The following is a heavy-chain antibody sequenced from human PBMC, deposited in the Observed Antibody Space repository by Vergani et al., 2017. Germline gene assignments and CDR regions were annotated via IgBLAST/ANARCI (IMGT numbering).Heavy chain of an antibody. D-gene: IGHD1-26*01. V-gene: IGHV3-48*02. CDR1: GFTFSSVN. CDR2: ISSGSGTI. J-gene: IGHJ4*02. CDR3: ARRVDIVGATDYFDY. Sequence: EVQLVESGGGLVQPGGSLRLSCAASGFTFSSVNMNWVRQAPGKGLEWVSYISSGSGTIYYADSVKGRFTISRDNAKNSLYLQMNSLRDEDTAVYYCARRVDIVGATDYFDYWGQGTLVTVSS.